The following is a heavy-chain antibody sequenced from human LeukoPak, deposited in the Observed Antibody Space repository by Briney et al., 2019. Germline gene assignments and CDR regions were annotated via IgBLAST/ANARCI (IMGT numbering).Heavy chain of an antibody. Sequence: SETLSLTCAVYGGSFSGYYWSWIRQPPGKGLEWIGEINHSGSTNYNPSLKSRVTISVDTPKDQFSLKLSSVTAADTAVYYCARAAVGVTYYFDYWGQGTLVTVSS. V-gene: IGHV4-34*01. J-gene: IGHJ4*02. CDR3: ARAAVGVTYYFDY. CDR2: INHSGST. D-gene: IGHD1-26*01. CDR1: GGSFSGYY.